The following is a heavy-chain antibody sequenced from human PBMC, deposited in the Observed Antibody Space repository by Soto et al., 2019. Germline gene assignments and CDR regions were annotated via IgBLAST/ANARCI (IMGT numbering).Heavy chain of an antibody. D-gene: IGHD3-22*01. Sequence: SETLSLTCAVYGGSFSGYYWSWIRQPPGKGLEWIGEINHSGSTNYNPSLKSRVTISVDTSKNQFSLKLSSVTAADTAVYYCARAHTPYRTMKLFDPWGQGTLVTVSS. CDR1: GGSFSGYY. V-gene: IGHV4-34*01. CDR2: INHSGST. J-gene: IGHJ5*02. CDR3: ARAHTPYRTMKLFDP.